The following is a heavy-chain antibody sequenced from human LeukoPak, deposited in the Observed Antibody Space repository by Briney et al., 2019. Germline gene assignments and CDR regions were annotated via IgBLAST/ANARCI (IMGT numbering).Heavy chain of an antibody. CDR2: IIPIFGTA. D-gene: IGHD3-10*01. CDR3: ARGFGVLWFGELLPYNWFDP. J-gene: IGHJ5*02. CDR1: GGTFSSYA. V-gene: IGHV1-69*05. Sequence: GASVKVSCKASGGTFSSYAISWVRQAPGQGLEWMGGIIPIFGTANYAQKFQGRVTITTDESTSTAYMELSSLRSEDTAVYYCARGFGVLWFGELLPYNWFDPWGQGTLVTVSS.